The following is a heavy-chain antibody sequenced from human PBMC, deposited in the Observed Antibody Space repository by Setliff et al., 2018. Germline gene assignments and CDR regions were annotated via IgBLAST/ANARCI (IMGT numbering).Heavy chain of an antibody. CDR2: ISSSSTI. J-gene: IGHJ6*03. CDR3: ARGLYMDA. Sequence: GGSLRLSCAASGFSFSNDNMNWVRQAPGKGLEWVSYISSSSTIYYADSVKGRFTNSRDNAKNSLYLQMNGLRAEDTAVYYCARGLYMDAWGKGTTVTVSS. V-gene: IGHV3-48*01. CDR1: GFSFSNDN.